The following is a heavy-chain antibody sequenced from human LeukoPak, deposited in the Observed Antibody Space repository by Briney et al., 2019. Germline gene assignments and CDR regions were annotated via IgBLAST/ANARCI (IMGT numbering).Heavy chain of an antibody. V-gene: IGHV1-2*02. CDR1: GYTFTGYH. CDR2: INPYSGDT. CDR3: ARGGVGAGTGAFDL. D-gene: IGHD6-19*01. Sequence: GASVKVSCKASGYTFTGYHLHWMRQAPGQGLEWMGWINPYSGDTNFVQWFQGRVTMTRDTSISTAYMELSRLRSGDTAVYYCARGGVGAGTGAFDLWGQGTMVTVSS. J-gene: IGHJ3*01.